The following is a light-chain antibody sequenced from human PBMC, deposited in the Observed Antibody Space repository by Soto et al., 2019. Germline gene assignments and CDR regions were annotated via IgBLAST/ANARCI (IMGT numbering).Light chain of an antibody. CDR3: QQLNSYPT. J-gene: IGKJ5*01. V-gene: IGKV1-9*01. Sequence: DFQMTQSPSSLSASVGDRVTITCRASQDIRDHLAWYQQKPGKAPKLLIYAASTLQSGVPSRFSGSGSGTDFTLTISSLQPEDFATYYCQQLNSYPTFGQGTRLEIK. CDR1: QDIRDH. CDR2: AAS.